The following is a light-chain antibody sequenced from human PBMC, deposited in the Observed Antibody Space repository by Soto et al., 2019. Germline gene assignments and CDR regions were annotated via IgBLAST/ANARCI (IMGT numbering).Light chain of an antibody. V-gene: IGKV3-15*01. CDR1: QSVSNN. J-gene: IGKJ3*01. CDR3: QQSNNWLFT. CDR2: GAS. Sequence: EVVMTQSPATLSVSPGERATLSCRASQSVSNNLAWFQQKPGQAPRLLIYGASTRPTGIPARFSGSGSGTEFNLTISSLQAEDFAVYYCQQSNNWLFTFGPGNTVDIK.